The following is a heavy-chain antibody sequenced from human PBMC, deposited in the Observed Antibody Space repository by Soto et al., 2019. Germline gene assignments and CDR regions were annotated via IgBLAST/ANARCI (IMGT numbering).Heavy chain of an antibody. J-gene: IGHJ6*02. Sequence: EVQLVESGGGLVQPGGSLRLSCAASGFTFTNYWVHWVRQAPGKGLVWVSRINRDGSTTNYADSVKGRFTISRDNAKNTLYLQMNSLRAEDTAVYYCARGIYNNYGMDVWGPGTTVTVSS. CDR1: GFTFTNYW. V-gene: IGHV3-74*01. CDR2: INRDGSTT. CDR3: ARGIYNNYGMDV.